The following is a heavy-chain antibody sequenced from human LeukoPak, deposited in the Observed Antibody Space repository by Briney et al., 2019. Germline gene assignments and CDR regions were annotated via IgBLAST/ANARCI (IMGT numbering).Heavy chain of an antibody. J-gene: IGHJ4*02. CDR3: ARARLGDCSGGSCYAVILLGAPPHFDY. CDR2: IYYSGST. V-gene: IGHV4-30-4*01. CDR1: GVSISRGDYY. D-gene: IGHD2-15*01. Sequence: SETLSLTCTVSGVSISRGDYYWSWIRRPPGKGLERIGYIYYSGSTYYNPSLTSRVTISEDTSKNQFSLKLSAVTAADTAVYYCARARLGDCSGGSCYAVILLGAPPHFDYWGQGTLVTVAS.